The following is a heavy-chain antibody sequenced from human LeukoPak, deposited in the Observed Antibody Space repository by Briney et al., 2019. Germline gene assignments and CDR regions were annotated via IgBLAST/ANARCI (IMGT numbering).Heavy chain of an antibody. CDR3: ARGGSSGWSAQIYFDY. V-gene: IGHV4-38-2*02. J-gene: IGHJ4*02. D-gene: IGHD6-19*01. Sequence: PSETLSLTCTVSGYSISSGYYWGWIRQPPGKGLEWIGSIYHSGSTYYNPSPKSRVTISVDTSKNQFSLKLSSVTAADTAVYYCARGGSSGWSAQIYFDYWGQGTLVTVSS. CDR2: IYHSGST. CDR1: GYSISSGYY.